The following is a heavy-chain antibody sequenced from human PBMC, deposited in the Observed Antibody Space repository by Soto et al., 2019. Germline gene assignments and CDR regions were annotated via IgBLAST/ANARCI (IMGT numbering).Heavy chain of an antibody. V-gene: IGHV3-21*01. CDR3: ARALAPAVAGTGWFDP. Sequence: GGSLRLSCAASGFTFSSYSMNWVRQAPGKGLEWVSSISSSSSYIYYADSVKGRFTISRDNAKNSLYLQMNSLRAEDTAVYYCARALAPAVAGTGWFDPWGQGTLVTVSS. CDR2: ISSSSSYI. J-gene: IGHJ5*02. CDR1: GFTFSSYS. D-gene: IGHD6-19*01.